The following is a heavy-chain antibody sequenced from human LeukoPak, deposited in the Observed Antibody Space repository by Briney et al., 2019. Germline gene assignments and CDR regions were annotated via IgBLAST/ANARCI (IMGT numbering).Heavy chain of an antibody. CDR1: GFTFSSYG. D-gene: IGHD2-2*02. CDR2: IRYDGSNK. J-gene: IGHJ4*02. CDR3: AKDGGYCSSTSCYKSFDY. V-gene: IGHV3-30*02. Sequence: GGSLRLSCAASGFTFSSYGMHWVRQAPGKGLEWVAFIRYDGSNKYYADSVKGRFTISRDNSKNTLYLQMNSLRAEDTAVYYCAKDGGYCSSTSCYKSFDYWGQGTLVTVSS.